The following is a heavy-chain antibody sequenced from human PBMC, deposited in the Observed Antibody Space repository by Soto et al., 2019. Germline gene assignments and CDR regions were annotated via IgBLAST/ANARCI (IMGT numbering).Heavy chain of an antibody. D-gene: IGHD3-10*01. CDR1: GYTFTSYG. V-gene: IGHV1-18*01. CDR3: ARDPSWTKDYYAQRYFDY. CDR2: ISAYNGNT. Sequence: ASVKVSCKASGYTFTSYGISWVRQAPGQGLEWMGWISAYNGNTNYAQKLQGRVTMTTDTSTSTAYMELRSLRSDDTAVYYCARDPSWTKDYYAQRYFDYWGQGTLVTAPQ. J-gene: IGHJ4*02.